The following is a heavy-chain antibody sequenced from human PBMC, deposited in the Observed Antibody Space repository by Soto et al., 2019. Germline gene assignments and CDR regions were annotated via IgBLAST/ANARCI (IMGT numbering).Heavy chain of an antibody. CDR3: ARNQPQRYCSGGTCRPAYGMDV. CDR2: IYYSGDT. Sequence: SETLSLTCTVSGGSISSDSFYWAWIRQPPGKGLEWIGIIYYSGDTYYNPSLAGRLTMSVDTSNQFSLTLRSVTAADTALYYCARNQPQRYCSGGTCRPAYGMDVWGQGTTVTVYS. D-gene: IGHD2-15*01. CDR1: GGSISSDSFY. J-gene: IGHJ6*02. V-gene: IGHV4-39*01.